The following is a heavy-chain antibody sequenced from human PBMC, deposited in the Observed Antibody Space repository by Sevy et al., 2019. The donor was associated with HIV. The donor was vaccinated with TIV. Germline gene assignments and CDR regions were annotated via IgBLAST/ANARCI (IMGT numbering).Heavy chain of an antibody. V-gene: IGHV4-34*01. CDR2: INHSGST. D-gene: IGHD5-12*01. CDR1: GGSFSGYY. J-gene: IGHJ5*02. CDR3: ARAPPVRSGDDSLNWFDP. Sequence: SETLSLTCAVYGGSFSGYYWSWIRQPPGKGLEWIGEINHSGSTNYNPTLKSRVTISVDTSKNQFSLKLSSVTEADTALYYCARAPPVRSGDDSLNWFDPWGQGILVTVSS.